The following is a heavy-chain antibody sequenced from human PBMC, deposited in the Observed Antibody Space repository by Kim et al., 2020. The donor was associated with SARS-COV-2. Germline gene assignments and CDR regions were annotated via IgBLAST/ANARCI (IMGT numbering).Heavy chain of an antibody. D-gene: IGHD3-10*01. CDR1: GFTFSSYA. J-gene: IGHJ1*01. V-gene: IGHV3-23*01. CDR3: AKDRGLYYGSGNEWDFQH. Sequence: GGSLRLSCAASGFTFSSYAMSWVRQAPGKGLEWVSAISGSGGSTYYADSVKGRFTISRDNSKNTLYLQMNSLRAEDTAVYYCAKDRGLYYGSGNEWDFQHWGQGTLVTVSS. CDR2: ISGSGGST.